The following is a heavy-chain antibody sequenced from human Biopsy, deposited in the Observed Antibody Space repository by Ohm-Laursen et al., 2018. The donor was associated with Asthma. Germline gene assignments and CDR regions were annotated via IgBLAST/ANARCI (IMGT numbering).Heavy chain of an antibody. CDR3: ARAVSSSSYWYFDL. CDR2: IYYSGRT. V-gene: IGHV4-39*02. Sequence: GTLSLTWIVSGDAMSTSGSYWGWIRQSPGKGLEWIGRIYYSGRTYYNPSLESRVTISADTSKNHFSLKVTSVTAADTAVYYCARAVSSSSYWYFDLWGRGDLVTVSS. J-gene: IGHJ2*01. CDR1: GDAMSTSGSY. D-gene: IGHD6-6*01.